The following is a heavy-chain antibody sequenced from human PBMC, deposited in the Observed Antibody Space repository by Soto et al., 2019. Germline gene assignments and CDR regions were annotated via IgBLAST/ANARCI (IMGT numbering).Heavy chain of an antibody. D-gene: IGHD2-15*01. Sequence: ASVKVSCKASGHIFTAYTIHWVRQAPGQRVDWMGWISAYNGNTNYAQKLQGRVTMTTDTSTSTAYMELRSLRSDDTAVYYCARVVGAARGWFDPWGQGTLVTVSS. CDR2: ISAYNGNT. CDR3: ARVVGAARGWFDP. V-gene: IGHV1-18*01. CDR1: GHIFTAYT. J-gene: IGHJ5*02.